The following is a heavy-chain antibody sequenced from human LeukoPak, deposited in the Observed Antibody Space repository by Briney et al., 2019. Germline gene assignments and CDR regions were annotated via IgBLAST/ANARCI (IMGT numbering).Heavy chain of an antibody. J-gene: IGHJ5*02. Sequence: SETLSLTCTVSGGSISSSSYSWGWIRQPPGKGLEWIGSIYYSGSTYYNPSLKSRVTISVDTSKNQFSLKLSSVTAADTAVYYCARHLRYCSSTSCAAPLNWFDPWGQGTLVTVSS. CDR1: GGSISSSSYS. V-gene: IGHV4-39*01. CDR2: IYYSGST. CDR3: ARHLRYCSSTSCAAPLNWFDP. D-gene: IGHD2-2*01.